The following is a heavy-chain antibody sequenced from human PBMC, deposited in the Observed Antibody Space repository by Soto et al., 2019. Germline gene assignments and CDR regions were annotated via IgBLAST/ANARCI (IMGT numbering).Heavy chain of an antibody. CDR2: INPNSGGT. V-gene: IGHV1-2*04. CDR3: ARGPGVATIYYYYGMDV. D-gene: IGHD5-12*01. CDR1: GYTFTGYY. Sequence: AASVNVSCKSSGYTFTGYYMHWVRQAPGQGLEWMGWINPNSGGTNYAQKFQGWVTMTRDTSISTAYMELSRLRSDDTAVYYCARGPGVATIYYYYGMDVWGQGTTVTVSS. J-gene: IGHJ6*02.